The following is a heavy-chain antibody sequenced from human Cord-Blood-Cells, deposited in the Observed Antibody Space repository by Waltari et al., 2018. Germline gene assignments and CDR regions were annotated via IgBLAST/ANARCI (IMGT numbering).Heavy chain of an antibody. Sequence: QVQLQESGPGLVKPSGTLSLTCAVSGGSISSSNWWSWVRQPPGRGLEWIGEIYHSGSTDYNPSLKSRVTRSVDKSKNQFSLKLSSVTAADTAVYYCARDYPGDVGRIAALNDAFDIWGQGTMVTVSS. CDR1: GGSISSSNW. CDR2: IYHSGST. D-gene: IGHD6-13*01. CDR3: ARDYPGDVGRIAALNDAFDI. V-gene: IGHV4-4*02. J-gene: IGHJ3*02.